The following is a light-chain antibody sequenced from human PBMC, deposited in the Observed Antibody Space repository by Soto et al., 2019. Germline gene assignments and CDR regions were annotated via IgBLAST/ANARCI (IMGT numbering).Light chain of an antibody. CDR3: SSYTSSSTYG. Sequence: QSALTQPASVSGYPGQSITISCTGTSSDVGGYNYVSWYQQHPGKAPKLMIFEVSNRPSGVSNRFSGSKSGNTASLTISGLQAEDEADYYCSSYTSSSTYGFGSGTKLTV. V-gene: IGLV2-14*01. J-gene: IGLJ1*01. CDR2: EVS. CDR1: SSDVGGYNY.